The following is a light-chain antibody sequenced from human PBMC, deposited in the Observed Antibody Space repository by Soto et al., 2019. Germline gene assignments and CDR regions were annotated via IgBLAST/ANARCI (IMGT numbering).Light chain of an antibody. Sequence: QSVLTQPPSAPGSPGQSVTISCTGTSSDIGASNFVSWYQQHPGKAPKLVIYEVTKRPSGVPDRFSGSKFGNTASLTVSGLQTEDKADYYRSSFTGFCTVFGSWTKVNVL. J-gene: IGLJ1*01. CDR1: SSDIGASNF. V-gene: IGLV2-8*01. CDR3: SSFTGFCTV. CDR2: EVT.